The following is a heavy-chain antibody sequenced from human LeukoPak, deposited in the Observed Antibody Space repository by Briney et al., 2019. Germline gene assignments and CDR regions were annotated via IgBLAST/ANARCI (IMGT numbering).Heavy chain of an antibody. CDR1: GYTFTGYY. CDR3: ARVNWAFGLDY. Sequence: ASVEVSCKASGYTFTGYYMHWVRQAPGQGLEWMGWINPNSGGTNYAQKFQGWVTMTRDTSISTAYMELSRLRSDDTAVYYCARVNWAFGLDYWGQGTLVTVSS. CDR2: INPNSGGT. V-gene: IGHV1-2*04. J-gene: IGHJ4*02. D-gene: IGHD3-10*01.